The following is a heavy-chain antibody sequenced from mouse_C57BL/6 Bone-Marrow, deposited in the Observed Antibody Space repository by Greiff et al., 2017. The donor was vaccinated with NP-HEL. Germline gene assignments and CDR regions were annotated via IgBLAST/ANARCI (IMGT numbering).Heavy chain of an antibody. Sequence: VQLQQPGAELVRPGSSVKLSCKASGYTFTSYWMDWVKQRPGQGLEWIGNIYPSDSETHYNQKFKDKATLTVDKSSSTAYMQLSSLKTEEAAVYYCARRYEGAMDYWGQGTSVTVAS. J-gene: IGHJ4*01. D-gene: IGHD2-3*01. CDR3: ARRYEGAMDY. CDR1: GYTFTSYW. CDR2: IYPSDSET. V-gene: IGHV1-61*01.